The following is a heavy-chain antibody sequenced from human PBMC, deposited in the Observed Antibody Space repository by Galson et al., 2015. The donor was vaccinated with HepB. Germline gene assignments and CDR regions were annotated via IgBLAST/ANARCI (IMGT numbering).Heavy chain of an antibody. D-gene: IGHD3-16*01. CDR2: ISSSSSYI. V-gene: IGHV3-21*01. J-gene: IGHJ4*02. CDR3: ARSSLGGDWSDETLDY. Sequence: SLRLSCAASGFTFSSYSMNWVRQAPGKGLEWVSSISSSSSYIYYADSVKGRFTISRDNAKNSLYLQMNSLRAENTAVYYCARSSLGGDWSDETLDYWGQGTLVTVSS. CDR1: GFTFSSYS.